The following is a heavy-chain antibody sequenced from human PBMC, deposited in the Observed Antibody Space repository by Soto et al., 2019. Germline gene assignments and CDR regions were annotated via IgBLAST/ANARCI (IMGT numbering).Heavy chain of an antibody. CDR2: ISYDGSNK. Sequence: GGSLRLSCAASGFTFSSYAMHWVRQAPGKGLEWVAVISYDGSNKYYADSVKGRFTISRDNSKNTLYLQMNSLRAEDTAVYYCARDDGPESSIADRYYYGMDVWGQGTTVTVSS. CDR3: ARDDGPESSIADRYYYGMDV. V-gene: IGHV3-30-3*01. D-gene: IGHD6-6*01. J-gene: IGHJ6*02. CDR1: GFTFSSYA.